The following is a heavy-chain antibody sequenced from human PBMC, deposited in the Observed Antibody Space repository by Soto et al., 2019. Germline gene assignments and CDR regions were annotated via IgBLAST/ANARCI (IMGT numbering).Heavy chain of an antibody. CDR2: ISGSSTTK. CDR1: GFGFSDYY. J-gene: IGHJ5*02. D-gene: IGHD1-20*01. CDR3: ARDIGISGNWFDP. V-gene: IGHV3-11*01. Sequence: GGSVRLSCAASGFGFSDYYMTWIRQAPGKGLECVSYISGSSTTKYYADSVKGRFTISRDNTKNSLFLHMNSLTTEDTGVYYCARDIGISGNWFDPWGQGTLVTVSS.